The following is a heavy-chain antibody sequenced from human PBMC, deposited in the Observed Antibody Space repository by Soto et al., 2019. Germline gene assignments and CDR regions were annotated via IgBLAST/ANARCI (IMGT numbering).Heavy chain of an antibody. CDR1: GFTFSTAW. CDR3: TGAFFDWERVY. J-gene: IGHJ4*02. Sequence: GGSLRLSCAASGFTFSTAWMNWVRQAPGKGLEWVGRIKSKTDGGTTDYAAPVKGRFTISRDDSKNTLYLQMNSLKTEDTAVYYCTGAFFDWERVYWGQGTLVTVSS. D-gene: IGHD3-9*01. CDR2: IKSKTDGGTT. V-gene: IGHV3-15*07.